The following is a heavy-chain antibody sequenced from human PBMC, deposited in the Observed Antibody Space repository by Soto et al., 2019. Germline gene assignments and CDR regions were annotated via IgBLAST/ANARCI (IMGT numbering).Heavy chain of an antibody. D-gene: IGHD1-26*01. J-gene: IGHJ3*02. Sequence: QVQLQESGPGLVNPSQTLSLTCTFSGASITSGGYYWTWIRQHPGKGLEWIGYIYYSGTTYYNPYRKSRVTISVETSKNQFSLKLSSVTAADTAVYYCARATLVGANFDAFDIWGRGTMVTVSS. CDR1: GASITSGGYY. V-gene: IGHV4-31*03. CDR3: ARATLVGANFDAFDI. CDR2: IYYSGTT.